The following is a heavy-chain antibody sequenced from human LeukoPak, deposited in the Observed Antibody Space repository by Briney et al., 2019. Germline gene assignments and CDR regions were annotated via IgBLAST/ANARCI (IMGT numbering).Heavy chain of an antibody. D-gene: IGHD3-10*02. CDR3: AELGITMIGGV. CDR2: ISSSGSTI. V-gene: IGHV3-48*03. J-gene: IGHJ6*04. Sequence: GGAVRLSCAGSGFTFSSYGMNWARQAPGKGREGVSYISSSGSTIYYADSVNGRFTISRDNAKNSLYLQMNSLRAEDTAVYYCAELGITMIGGVWGKGTTVTISS. CDR1: GFTFSSYG.